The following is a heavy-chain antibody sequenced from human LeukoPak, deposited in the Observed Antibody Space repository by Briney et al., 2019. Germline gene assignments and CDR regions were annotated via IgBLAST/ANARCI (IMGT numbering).Heavy chain of an antibody. CDR2: IRGSGAIT. Sequence: GGSLTLSCTASGFSFSIYALSWVRQAPGPGLESVSGIRGSGAITYYADSVKGRFTISRDNSKSTLFLHMNSLRAEDTAVYYCAKDRGSWFALFDSWGQGTLVTVSS. CDR3: AKDRGSWFALFDS. D-gene: IGHD6-13*01. J-gene: IGHJ4*02. V-gene: IGHV3-23*01. CDR1: GFSFSIYA.